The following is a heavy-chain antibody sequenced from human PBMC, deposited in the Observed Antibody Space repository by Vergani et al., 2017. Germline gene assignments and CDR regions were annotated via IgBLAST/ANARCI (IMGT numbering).Heavy chain of an antibody. D-gene: IGHD3-10*01. V-gene: IGHV3-48*01. CDR3: ARDLPLSRFGSWSYHPPQFYYYYGMDV. CDR1: GFTFSSYS. Sequence: EVQLVESGGGLVQPGGSLRLSCAASGFTFSSYSMNWVRQAPGKGLEWVSYISSSSSTIYYADSVKGRFTISRDNAKNSLYLQMNRLRAEVTAVYYCARDLPLSRFGSWSYHPPQFYYYYGMDVWGQGTTVTVSS. CDR2: ISSSSSTI. J-gene: IGHJ6*02.